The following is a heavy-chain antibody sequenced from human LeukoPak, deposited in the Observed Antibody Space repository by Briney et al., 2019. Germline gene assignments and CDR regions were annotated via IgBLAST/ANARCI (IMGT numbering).Heavy chain of an antibody. CDR3: AREGYYDFWSGPSGIWFDP. CDR1: GYTFTSYG. D-gene: IGHD3-3*01. V-gene: IGHV1-18*01. Sequence: ASVKVSCKASGYTFTSYGISWVRQAPGLGLEWMGWISAYNGNTNYAQKLQGRVTMTTDTSTSTAYMELRSLRSDDTAVYYCAREGYYDFWSGPSGIWFDPWGQGTLVTVSS. J-gene: IGHJ5*02. CDR2: ISAYNGNT.